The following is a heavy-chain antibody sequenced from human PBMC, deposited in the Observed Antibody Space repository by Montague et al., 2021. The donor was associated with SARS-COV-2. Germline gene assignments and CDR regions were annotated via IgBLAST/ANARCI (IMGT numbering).Heavy chain of an antibody. Sequence: TLSLTCTVSGGSISSGGYYWSWIRQHPGKGLEWIGYISHTGSTHYTPSLKSRVTISKETSKNHFSLNLSSVTAADSAVYYCARGSGYYDSSGYSYDAFDIWGQGTKVTVSS. CDR1: GGSISSGGYY. J-gene: IGHJ3*02. V-gene: IGHV4-31*03. CDR2: ISHTGST. D-gene: IGHD3-22*01. CDR3: ARGSGYYDSSGYSYDAFDI.